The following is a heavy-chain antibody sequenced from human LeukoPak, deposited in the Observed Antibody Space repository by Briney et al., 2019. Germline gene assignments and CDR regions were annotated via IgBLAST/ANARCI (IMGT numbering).Heavy chain of an antibody. Sequence: SETLSLTCAVYGGSFSGYYWSWIRQPPGKGLEWIGEINHSGSTNYNPSLKSRVTMSVDTSKNQFSLKLSSVTAADTAVYYCARTKYGGTPSSNWFDPWGQGTLVTVSS. D-gene: IGHD4-23*01. CDR3: ARTKYGGTPSSNWFDP. V-gene: IGHV4-34*01. J-gene: IGHJ5*02. CDR2: INHSGST. CDR1: GGSFSGYY.